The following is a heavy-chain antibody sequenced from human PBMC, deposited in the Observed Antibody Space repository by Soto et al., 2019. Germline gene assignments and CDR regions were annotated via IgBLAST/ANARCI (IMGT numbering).Heavy chain of an antibody. D-gene: IGHD4-4*01. Sequence: EVQLLESGGGLVQPGGSLRLSCAASGFTFSSYAMSWVRQAPGKGLECVSAISGSGGSTYYADSVKGRFTISRDNSKNTLYLQMKSLRAEDTAVYYCAKELVFTTLMTTVILGEFRTEVGEPRFDPWGQGTLVTVSS. J-gene: IGHJ5*02. CDR3: AKELVFTTLMTTVILGEFRTEVGEPRFDP. CDR2: ISGSGGST. CDR1: GFTFSSYA. V-gene: IGHV3-23*01.